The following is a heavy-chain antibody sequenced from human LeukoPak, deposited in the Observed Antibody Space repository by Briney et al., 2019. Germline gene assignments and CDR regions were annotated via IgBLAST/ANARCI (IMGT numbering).Heavy chain of an antibody. CDR2: IRYDGSNK. Sequence: QTGGSLRLSCAASGFTFSSYGMHWVRQAPGKGLEWVAFIRYDGSNKYYADSVKGRFTISRDNAKNSPYLQMNSLRAEDTAVYYCARVRQWLAKGAFDIWGQGTMVTVSS. J-gene: IGHJ3*02. V-gene: IGHV3-30*02. CDR1: GFTFSSYG. CDR3: ARVRQWLAKGAFDI. D-gene: IGHD6-19*01.